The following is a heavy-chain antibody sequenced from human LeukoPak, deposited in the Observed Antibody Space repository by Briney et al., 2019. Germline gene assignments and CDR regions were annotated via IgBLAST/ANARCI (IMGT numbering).Heavy chain of an antibody. CDR1: GFTFSSYD. CDR3: ARVDSSGYYST. V-gene: IGHV3-13*01. Sequence: GGSLRLSCAASGFTFSSYDMHWVRQVTGKGLEWVSGIGSAGDTYYPDSVKGRFTISRENAKNSLYLQMNSLRAGDTAVYYCARVDSSGYYSTWGQGTLVTVSS. J-gene: IGHJ5*02. D-gene: IGHD3-22*01. CDR2: IGSAGDT.